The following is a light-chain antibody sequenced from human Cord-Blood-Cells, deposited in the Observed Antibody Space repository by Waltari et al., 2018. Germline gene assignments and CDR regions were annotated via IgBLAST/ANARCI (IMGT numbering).Light chain of an antibody. CDR3: SSYTSSSTWV. CDR1: SSDVGGYNH. V-gene: IGLV2-14*01. Sequence: QSALTQPASVSGSPGQSITISRTGTSSDVGGYNHVSWYQKHPGKAPKLMIFDVSNRPSGVSNRFSGSKSGNTASLTISGLQAEDEADYYCSSYTSSSTWVFGGGTKLTVL. J-gene: IGLJ3*02. CDR2: DVS.